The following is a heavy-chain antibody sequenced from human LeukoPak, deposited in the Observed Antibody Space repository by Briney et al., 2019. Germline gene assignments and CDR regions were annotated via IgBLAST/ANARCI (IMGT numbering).Heavy chain of an antibody. CDR2: IYYSGST. Sequence: SETLSLTCTVSGGSISSYYWSWIRQPPGKGLEWIGSIYYSGSTYYNPSLKSRVTISVDASKNQFSLKLSSVTAADTAVYYCARVDIGGSRYYYMDVWGKGTTVTVSS. D-gene: IGHD3-10*01. J-gene: IGHJ6*03. CDR3: ARVDIGGSRYYYMDV. CDR1: GGSISSYY. V-gene: IGHV4-39*07.